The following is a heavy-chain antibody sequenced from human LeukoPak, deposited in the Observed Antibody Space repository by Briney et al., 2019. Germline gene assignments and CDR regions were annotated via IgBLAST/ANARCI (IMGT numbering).Heavy chain of an antibody. Sequence: GGSLRLSCAASGFTLSGYWMSWVRRAPGKGLEWVANIKQDGSEKYYVDSVKGRFTISRDNAKNSLYLQMNSLRAEDTAVYYCARDRYSYKSWGQGTLVTVSS. CDR2: IKQDGSEK. J-gene: IGHJ4*02. CDR3: ARDRYSYKS. CDR1: GFTLSGYW. V-gene: IGHV3-7*01. D-gene: IGHD5-18*01.